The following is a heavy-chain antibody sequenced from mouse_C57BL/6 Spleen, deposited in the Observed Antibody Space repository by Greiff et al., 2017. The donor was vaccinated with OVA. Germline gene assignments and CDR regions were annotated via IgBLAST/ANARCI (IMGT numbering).Heavy chain of an antibody. V-gene: IGHV1-53*01. CDR2: INPSNGGT. Sequence: QVQLQQPGTELVKPGASVKLSCKASGYTFTSYWMHWVKQRPGQGLEWIGNINPSNGGTNYNEKFKSKAILTVDKSSSTAYMQLSSLTSEDSAVYYCARNPEFITTVVDYAMDYWGQGTSVTVSS. J-gene: IGHJ4*01. CDR3: ARNPEFITTVVDYAMDY. CDR1: GYTFTSYW. D-gene: IGHD1-1*01.